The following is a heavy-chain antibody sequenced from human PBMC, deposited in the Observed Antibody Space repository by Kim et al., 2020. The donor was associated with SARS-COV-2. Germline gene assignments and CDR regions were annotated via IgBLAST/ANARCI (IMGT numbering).Heavy chain of an antibody. Sequence: GGSLRLSCAASGFTFSSYSMNWVRQAPGKGLEWVSSISSSSSYIYYADSVKGRFTISRDNAKNSLYLQMNSLRAEDTAVYYCARDPDVDTAMAIDYWGQGTLVTVSS. CDR1: GFTFSSYS. CDR3: ARDPDVDTAMAIDY. J-gene: IGHJ4*02. V-gene: IGHV3-21*01. D-gene: IGHD5-18*01. CDR2: ISSSSSYI.